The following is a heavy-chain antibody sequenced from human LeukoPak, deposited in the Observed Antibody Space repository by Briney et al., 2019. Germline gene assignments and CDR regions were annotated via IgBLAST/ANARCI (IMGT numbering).Heavy chain of an antibody. D-gene: IGHD6-6*01. CDR1: GGSISSYY. J-gene: IGHJ4*02. CDR3: ARGSIAAPSHVDY. Sequence: SETLSLTCTVSGGSISSYYWSWIRQPPGKGLEWIGYIYYSGSTNYNPSLKSRVTISVDTSKNQFSLKLSSVTAADTAVYYCARGSIAAPSHVDYWGQGTLVTVSS. CDR2: IYYSGST. V-gene: IGHV4-59*01.